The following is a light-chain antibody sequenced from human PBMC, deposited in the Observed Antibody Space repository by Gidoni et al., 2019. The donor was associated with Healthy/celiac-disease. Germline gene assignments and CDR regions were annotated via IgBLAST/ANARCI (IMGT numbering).Light chain of an antibody. CDR2: CNN. J-gene: IGLJ2*01. Sequence: HSVLTPPPSESGTPGPGGSISCSGISSNTGRNTVNWYQQLPGTAPKLLIYCNNQRPSGVPDRFSGSMSGTSASLAISGLQSDDEADDYCAAWDDSLNGPYVVFGGGTKLTVL. V-gene: IGLV1-44*01. CDR1: SSNTGRNT. CDR3: AAWDDSLNGPYVV.